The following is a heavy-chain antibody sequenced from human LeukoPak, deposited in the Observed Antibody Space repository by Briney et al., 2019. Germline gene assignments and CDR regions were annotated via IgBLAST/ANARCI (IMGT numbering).Heavy chain of an antibody. CDR1: GGSFSGYY. CDR3: ASRSDGGYSYGYLGY. J-gene: IGHJ4*02. Sequence: PSETLSLTCAVYGGSFSGYYWSWIRQPPGKGLEWIGEINHSGSTNYNPSLKSRVTISVDTSKNQFSLKLSSVTAADTAVYYCASRSDGGYSYGYLGYRGQGTLVTISS. D-gene: IGHD5-18*01. V-gene: IGHV4-34*01. CDR2: INHSGST.